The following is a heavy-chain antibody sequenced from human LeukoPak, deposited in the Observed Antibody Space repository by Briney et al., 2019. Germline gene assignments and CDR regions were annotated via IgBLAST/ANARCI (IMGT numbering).Heavy chain of an antibody. CDR3: ARDNLEDGYNP. J-gene: IGHJ5*02. V-gene: IGHV1-2*02. CDR1: GYTFTVYY. Sequence: ASVKVSFTASGYTFTVYYMHWVRQAPGQGLEWMGWINPNSGGTNYAQKFQGRVTMTRDTSISTAYMELSRLRSDDTAVYYCARDNLEDGYNPWGQGTLVTVSS. D-gene: IGHD5-24*01. CDR2: INPNSGGT.